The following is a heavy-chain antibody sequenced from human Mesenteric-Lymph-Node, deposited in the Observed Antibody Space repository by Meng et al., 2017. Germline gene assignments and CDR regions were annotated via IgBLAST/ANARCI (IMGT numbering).Heavy chain of an antibody. CDR2: ISYDGSNK. J-gene: IGHJ4*02. CDR1: GFTFSSYA. CDR3: ARPIVAGAVSDY. V-gene: IGHV3-30*01. Sequence: GGSLRLSCAASGFTFSSYAMHWVRQAPGKGLEWVAVISYDGSNKYYADSVKGRFTISRDNSKNTLYLQMNSLRAEDTAVYYCARPIVAGAVSDYWGQGTLVTVSS. D-gene: IGHD5-12*01.